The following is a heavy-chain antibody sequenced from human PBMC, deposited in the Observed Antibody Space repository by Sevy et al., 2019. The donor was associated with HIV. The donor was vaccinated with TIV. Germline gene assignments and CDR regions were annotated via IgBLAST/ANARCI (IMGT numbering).Heavy chain of an antibody. D-gene: IGHD2-15*01. CDR3: ARESVVVAATRPFFDY. CDR2: IYHSGST. Sequence: SETLSLTCTVSGGSISRSGYYWIWIRQHPGKGLEWIGNIYHSGSTYYNPSLKSRFTISEDTSKNQFSLKLRSVTAADTAVYYCARESVVVAATRPFFDYWGQGTLVTVSS. V-gene: IGHV4-31*03. J-gene: IGHJ4*02. CDR1: GGSISRSGYY.